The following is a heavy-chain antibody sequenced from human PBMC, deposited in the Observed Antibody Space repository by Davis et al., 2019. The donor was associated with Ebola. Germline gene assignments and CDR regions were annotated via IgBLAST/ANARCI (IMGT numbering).Heavy chain of an antibody. J-gene: IGHJ4*02. Sequence: SETLSLTCAVSGGSISSSNWWSWVRQPPGKGLEWIGEINHSGSTNYNPSLKSRVTISVDTSKNQFSLKLSSVTAADTAVYYCASAGYSYGFDYWGQGTLVTVSS. D-gene: IGHD5-18*01. CDR2: INHSGST. CDR1: GGSISSSNW. CDR3: ASAGYSYGFDY. V-gene: IGHV4-4*02.